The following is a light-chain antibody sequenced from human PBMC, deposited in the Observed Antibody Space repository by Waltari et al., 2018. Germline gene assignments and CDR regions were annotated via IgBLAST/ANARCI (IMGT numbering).Light chain of an antibody. CDR2: GAS. CDR3: QQYNNWWT. CDR1: QSIARN. Sequence: EVLMTQSPPTLSVSPGERATLSCRASQSIARNLAWYQQRPGQAPRLLIYGASTRATDVPDRFSGSGSETEFTLTISSLQSEDFAVYYCQQYNNWWTFGQGTKLEIK. J-gene: IGKJ2*01. V-gene: IGKV3-15*01.